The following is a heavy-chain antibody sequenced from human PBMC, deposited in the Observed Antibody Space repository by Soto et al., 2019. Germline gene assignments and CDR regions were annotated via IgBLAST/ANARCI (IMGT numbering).Heavy chain of an antibody. CDR2: IYWDGEK. D-gene: IGHD2-2*01. CDR1: VFSLSTSGVG. V-gene: IGHV2-5*02. Sequence: QITLKESGPALVKPTQTLTLTCTFSVFSLSTSGVGVGWIRQPPVKALEWLALIYWDGEKRYSPSQKSRLAITPDTSKNPGVLTLTNLDPVDTATYYSAHFIVVPRSDVFDVWGQGKMVAVSS. J-gene: IGHJ3*01. CDR3: AHFIVVPRSDVFDV.